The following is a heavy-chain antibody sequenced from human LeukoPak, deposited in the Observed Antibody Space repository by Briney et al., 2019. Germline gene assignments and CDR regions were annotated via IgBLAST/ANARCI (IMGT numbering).Heavy chain of an antibody. V-gene: IGHV3-7*01. J-gene: IGHJ6*02. CDR2: IKQDGSEK. CDR3: ARDRTDIVVVVAATPERDYYYYGMDV. D-gene: IGHD2-15*01. CDR1: GFTFSSYW. Sequence: GGSLRLPCAASGFTFSSYWMSWVRQAPGKGLEWVANIKQDGSEKYYVDSVKGRFTISRDNAKNSLYLQMNSLRAEDTAVYYCARDRTDIVVVVAATPERDYYYYGMDVWGQGTTVTVSS.